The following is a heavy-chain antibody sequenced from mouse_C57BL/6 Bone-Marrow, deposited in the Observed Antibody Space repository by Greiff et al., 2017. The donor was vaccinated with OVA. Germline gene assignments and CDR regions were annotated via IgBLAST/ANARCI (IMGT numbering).Heavy chain of an antibody. CDR2: IRNKANGYTT. J-gene: IGHJ1*03. Sequence: DVKLVESGGGLVQPGGSLSLSCAASGFTFTDYYMSWVRQPPGKALEWLGFIRNKANGYTTEYSASVKGRFTISRDNSQSILYLQMNALRAEDSATYYCARWNTTVVADWYFDVWGTGTTVTVSS. CDR3: ARWNTTVVADWYFDV. D-gene: IGHD1-1*01. V-gene: IGHV7-3*01. CDR1: GFTFTDYY.